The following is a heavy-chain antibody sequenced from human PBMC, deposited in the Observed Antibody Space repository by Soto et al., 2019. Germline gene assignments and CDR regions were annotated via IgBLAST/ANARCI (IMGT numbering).Heavy chain of an antibody. CDR3: AKMRFGEFPYGFDP. J-gene: IGHJ5*02. Sequence: QVQLQESGPGLVKPSETLSLTCTVSGGFVSSASYFWSWIRQPPGKEMEFIAYVYYTGTTKYSPSLKSRTTISLDTSKKQFSLNLSSVTTADTAIYYCAKMRFGEFPYGFDPWGQGILVTVS. D-gene: IGHD3-10*01. CDR2: VYYTGTT. V-gene: IGHV4-61*01. CDR1: GGFVSSASYF.